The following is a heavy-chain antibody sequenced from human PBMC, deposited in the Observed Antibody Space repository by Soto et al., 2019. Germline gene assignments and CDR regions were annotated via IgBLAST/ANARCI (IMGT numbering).Heavy chain of an antibody. V-gene: IGHV3-13*04. J-gene: IGHJ4*02. Sequence: GASPLLSCSASGFTFSSYDMHWVRQGTGKGLEWVSAIGTTGDTYYAGSVKGRFTISRENAKNSLYLQMNSLRAGDTAIYFCERALGASFVDYWCQGTWVTVSS. CDR2: IGTTGDT. CDR3: ERALGASFVDY. D-gene: IGHD3-16*02. CDR1: GFTFSSYD.